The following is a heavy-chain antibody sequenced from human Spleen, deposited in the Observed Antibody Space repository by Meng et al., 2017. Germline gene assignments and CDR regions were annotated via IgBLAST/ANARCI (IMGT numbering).Heavy chain of an antibody. Sequence: QVQLQESGSGLVKPSQTLSLTCTGSGASISDGDYYWSWIRQPPGMGLEWIGYVYYTGSTHHNPSLKSRVTISINMSKNQFSLKLTSVTAADTAVYYCARETLRMFDPWGQGTLVTVSS. D-gene: IGHD2-15*01. V-gene: IGHV4-30-4*01. CDR1: GASISDGDYY. CDR2: VYYTGST. J-gene: IGHJ5*02. CDR3: ARETLRMFDP.